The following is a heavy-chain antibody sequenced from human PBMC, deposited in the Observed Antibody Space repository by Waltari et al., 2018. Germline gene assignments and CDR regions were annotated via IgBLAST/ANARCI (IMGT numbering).Heavy chain of an antibody. CDR3: ARVDYDEYCFDY. J-gene: IGHJ4*02. V-gene: IGHV4-39*06. CDR2: IYYSSST. Sequence: RLQLQESGPGLVKPSETLSLTCPVSGGPTGSSSYYWCWTRQAPGKGLEWVRSIYYSSSTYSNPSLKSRVTVSVDTSKIPFSLRLGSVTAADTAVYYCARVDYDEYCFDYWGQGTLVTVSS. D-gene: IGHD3-22*01. CDR1: GGPTGSSSYY.